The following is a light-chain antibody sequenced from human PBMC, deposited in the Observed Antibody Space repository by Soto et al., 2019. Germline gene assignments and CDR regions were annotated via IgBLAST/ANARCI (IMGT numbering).Light chain of an antibody. CDR1: SSDVGGYNY. CDR3: SSYTSSSTV. Sequence: QSALTQPASVSGSPGQSITISCTGTSSDVGGYNYVSWYQQHPGKAPKLMIYDVSNRPSGVSNRFSGPKSGNTASLTISGLQAEDEADCYCSSYTSSSTVFGGGTKLTVL. CDR2: DVS. V-gene: IGLV2-14*01. J-gene: IGLJ2*01.